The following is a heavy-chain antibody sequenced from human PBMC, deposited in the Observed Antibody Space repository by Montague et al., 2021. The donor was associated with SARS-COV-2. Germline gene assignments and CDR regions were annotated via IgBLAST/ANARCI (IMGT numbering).Heavy chain of an antibody. D-gene: IGHD3-10*01. CDR3: ARGARQGYGFRLGSFDS. V-gene: IGHV4-34*01. CDR1: GGSFSGYY. Sequence: SETLSLTCAVYGGSFSGYYWNWIRQPPGKGLEWTGEINHSGSTNYNPPLKSRVTMSVDTSKNQFSLKLSSVTAADTAVYYCARGARQGYGFRLGSFDSWGQGTLVTVSS. CDR2: INHSGST. J-gene: IGHJ4*02.